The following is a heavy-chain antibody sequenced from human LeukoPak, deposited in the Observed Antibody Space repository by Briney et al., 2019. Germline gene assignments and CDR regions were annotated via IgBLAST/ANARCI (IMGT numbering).Heavy chain of an antibody. CDR2: ISGDGSRT. Sequence: GGSLRLSCAASGFTFSSYWMHWVRQAPGNGLVWVSHISGDGSRTSYADSVKGRFTISRDNAKHTLYLQMNSLRDEDTAVYYCARDRGYCIDCWGQGTLVTVSS. J-gene: IGHJ4*02. D-gene: IGHD2-15*01. CDR3: ARDRGYCIDC. CDR1: GFTFSSYW. V-gene: IGHV3-74*01.